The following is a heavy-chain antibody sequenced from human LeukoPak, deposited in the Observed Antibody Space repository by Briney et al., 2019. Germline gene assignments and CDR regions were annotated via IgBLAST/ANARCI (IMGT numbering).Heavy chain of an antibody. J-gene: IGHJ3*02. V-gene: IGHV1-18*01. D-gene: IGHD3-3*01. CDR1: GYTFTSYG. CDR2: ISAYNGNT. CDR3: ARGNPFGGMEWLLGSYAFDI. Sequence: ASVKVSCKASGYTFTSYGISWVRQAPGQGLEWMGWISAYNGNTNYAQKLQGRVTMTTDTSMSTAYMELRSLRSDDTAVYYCARGNPFGGMEWLLGSYAFDIWGQGTMVTVSS.